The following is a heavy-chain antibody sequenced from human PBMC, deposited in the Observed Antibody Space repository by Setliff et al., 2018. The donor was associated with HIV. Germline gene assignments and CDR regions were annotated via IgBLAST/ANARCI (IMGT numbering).Heavy chain of an antibody. CDR1: GYSISSGYY. D-gene: IGHD1-7*01. CDR3: ARGWATGTTRLDY. Sequence: SETRSLTCAVSGYSISSGYYWGGIRQPPGEGLEWIGSVSPGGTTSYNTSLKSRVTISVDTSQNQVSLKLTSVTAADTAVYYCARGWATGTTRLDYWGQGTLVTVSS. J-gene: IGHJ4*02. CDR2: VSPGGTT. V-gene: IGHV4-38-2*01.